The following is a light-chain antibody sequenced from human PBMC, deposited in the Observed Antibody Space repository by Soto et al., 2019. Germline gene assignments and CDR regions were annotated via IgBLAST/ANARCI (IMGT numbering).Light chain of an antibody. CDR2: GAT. Sequence: DIVLPQAQGTLSLPPGERATLSCRASQSVDSSYLAWYQQKPGQAPRLLIYGATSRATGIPDRCSGSASGTDFTLTIIRLEPEDFSVYYCQQRSNWPPSITFGQGTRLEIK. J-gene: IGKJ5*01. CDR1: QSVDSSY. V-gene: IGKV3D-20*02. CDR3: QQRSNWPPSIT.